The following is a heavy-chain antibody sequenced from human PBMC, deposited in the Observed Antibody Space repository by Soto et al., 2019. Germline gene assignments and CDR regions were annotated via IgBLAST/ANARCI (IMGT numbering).Heavy chain of an antibody. Sequence: QVQLVQSGAEVKKPGASVKVSCKASGYTFTSYDINWVRQATGQGLEWMGWMNPNSGNTGYAQKFQGRVTMTRNTSISTAYMELSSLRSEDTAVYYCARKCISTSCYTPIINYYYGMDVWGQGTTVTVSS. D-gene: IGHD2-2*02. CDR2: MNPNSGNT. CDR1: GYTFTSYD. V-gene: IGHV1-8*01. CDR3: ARKCISTSCYTPIINYYYGMDV. J-gene: IGHJ6*02.